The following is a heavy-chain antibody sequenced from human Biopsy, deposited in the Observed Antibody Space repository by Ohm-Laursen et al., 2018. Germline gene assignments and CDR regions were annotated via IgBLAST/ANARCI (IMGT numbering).Heavy chain of an antibody. Sequence: GTLSLTCTVSDGSINSYYWNWIRQPPGKRLEWIGNIYYSGSTNFNPSLKSRVTISVDTSKNQFSLKLSSVTAADTDVYFCARGSSYGYDFDYWGQGTLVAVSS. CDR2: IYYSGST. V-gene: IGHV4-59*01. J-gene: IGHJ4*02. D-gene: IGHD5-18*01. CDR3: ARGSSYGYDFDY. CDR1: DGSINSYY.